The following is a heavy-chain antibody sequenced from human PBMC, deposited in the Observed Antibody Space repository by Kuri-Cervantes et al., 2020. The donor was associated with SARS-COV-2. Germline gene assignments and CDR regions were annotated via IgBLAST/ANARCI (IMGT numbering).Heavy chain of an antibody. CDR3: ARPGGFLDV. J-gene: IGHJ6*04. V-gene: IGHV4-34*01. D-gene: IGHD4-23*01. Sequence: ESLKISCAASGFTFSSYSMNWIRQPPGKGLEWIGEINHSGSTNYNPSLKSRVTISVDTSKNQFSLKLSSVTAADTAVYYCARPGGFLDVWGKGTTVTVSS. CDR1: GFTFSSYS. CDR2: INHSGST.